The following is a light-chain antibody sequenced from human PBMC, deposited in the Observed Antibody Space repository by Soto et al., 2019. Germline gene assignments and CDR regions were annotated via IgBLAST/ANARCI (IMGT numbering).Light chain of an antibody. CDR2: DVS. Sequence: EIVLTQSPATLSLSPGERATLSCRASQSLDNYLAWYQHKPGQAPRLLIYDVSTRATDIPARFSGSGSGTDFTLTISSLEPEDFAVYYCQQRGHWPSFGGGTKVEIK. CDR1: QSLDNY. V-gene: IGKV3-11*01. CDR3: QQRGHWPS. J-gene: IGKJ4*01.